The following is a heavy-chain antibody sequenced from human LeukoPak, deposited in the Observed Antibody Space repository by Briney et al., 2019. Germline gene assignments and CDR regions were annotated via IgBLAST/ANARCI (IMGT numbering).Heavy chain of an antibody. CDR3: AKGFGESYYFDY. V-gene: IGHV3-30*18. CDR1: GFTFSSYG. Sequence: GGSLRLSCAASGFTFSSYGMHWVRQAPGKGLEWVAVISYDGSNKYYADSVKGRFTISRDNSKNTLYLQMNSLRAEDTAVYYCAKGFGESYYFDYWGQGTLVTVSS. D-gene: IGHD3-10*01. CDR2: ISYDGSNK. J-gene: IGHJ4*02.